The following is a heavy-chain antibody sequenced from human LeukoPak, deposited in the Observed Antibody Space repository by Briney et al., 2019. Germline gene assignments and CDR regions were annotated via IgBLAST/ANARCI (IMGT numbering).Heavy chain of an antibody. Sequence: SETLSLTCTVSGGSISSSSYYWSWIRQPTGKGLEWIGYIYYSGSTNYNPSLKSRVTISVDTSKNQFSLKLSSVTAADTAVYYCARGDSSGYYYGWFDPWGQGTLVTVSS. D-gene: IGHD3-22*01. V-gene: IGHV4-61*01. CDR1: GGSISSSSYY. CDR2: IYYSGST. CDR3: ARGDSSGYYYGWFDP. J-gene: IGHJ5*02.